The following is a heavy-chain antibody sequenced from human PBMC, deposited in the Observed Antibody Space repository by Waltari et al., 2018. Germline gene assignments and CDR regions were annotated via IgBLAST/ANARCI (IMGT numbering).Heavy chain of an antibody. Sequence: AQLMQSGAEVQWPWPSVMDYCKASGSTCHGHYRNWVRQAPGQGLEWMGMINPHSGATNFPQKFQGRITMTRDTSISTAYMELSNLTSDDTAVYYCARDIDDVSGYYSFDHWGQGTLVTVSS. D-gene: IGHD3-22*01. J-gene: IGHJ1*01. V-gene: IGHV1-2*02. CDR2: INPHSGAT. CDR1: GSTCHGHY. CDR3: ARDIDDVSGYYSFDH.